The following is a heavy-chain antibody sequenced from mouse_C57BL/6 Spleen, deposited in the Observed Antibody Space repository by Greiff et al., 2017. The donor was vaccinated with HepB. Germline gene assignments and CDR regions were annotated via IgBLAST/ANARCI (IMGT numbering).Heavy chain of an antibody. CDR3: ARVGGGYYFDY. CDR1: GYSITSGYY. D-gene: IGHD1-1*02. CDR2: ISYDGSN. V-gene: IGHV3-6*01. Sequence: VQLKESGPGLVKPSQSLSLTCSVTGYSITSGYYWNWIRQFPGNKLEWMGYISYDGSNNYNPSLKNRITITRDTSKNQFFLKLNSVTTEDTATYYCARVGGGYYFDYWGQGTTLTVSS. J-gene: IGHJ2*01.